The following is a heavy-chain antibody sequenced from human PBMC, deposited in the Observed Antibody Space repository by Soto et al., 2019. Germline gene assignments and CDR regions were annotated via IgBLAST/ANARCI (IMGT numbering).Heavy chain of an antibody. V-gene: IGHV4-39*01. D-gene: IGHD2-21*02. CDR2: IYYSGST. J-gene: IGHJ4*02. CDR1: GGSISSSSYY. Sequence: QLLESGPGLVKPSETLSLTCTVSGGSISSSSYYWGWIRQPPGKGLEWIGSIYYSGSTYYNPSLKSRVTISVDTSKNQFSLKLSSVTAADTAVYYCARRYCGGDCYLDYWGQGTLVTVSS. CDR3: ARRYCGGDCYLDY.